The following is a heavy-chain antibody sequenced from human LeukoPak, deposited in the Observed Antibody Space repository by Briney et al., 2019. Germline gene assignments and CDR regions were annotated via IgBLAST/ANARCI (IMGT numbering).Heavy chain of an antibody. D-gene: IGHD1-26*01. CDR3: TRPGDSGSYTDFDY. V-gene: IGHV3-73*01. CDR2: IRSKANSYAT. Sequence: GGSLRLSCAASGFTFSGSAMHWVRQASGKGLEWVGRIRSKANSYATAYAASVKGRFTISRDDSKNTAYLQMNSLKTEDTAVYYCTRPGDSGSYTDFDYWGQGTLVTVSS. CDR1: GFTFSGSA. J-gene: IGHJ4*02.